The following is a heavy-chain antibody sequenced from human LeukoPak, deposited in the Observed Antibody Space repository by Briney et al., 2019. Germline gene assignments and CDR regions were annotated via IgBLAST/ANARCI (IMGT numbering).Heavy chain of an antibody. Sequence: GGSLRLSCAASGFGFTNAWMVWVRQTPGKWLEWVGRIKSNIDGGTTDIAAPVKGRFTITRDDLTRTLYLQMNSLKTEDTGIYYCTTDFSHFDFSSGYYSYWGQGSLVTVSS. CDR3: TTDFSHFDFSSGYYSY. V-gene: IGHV3-15*01. CDR1: GFGFTNAW. D-gene: IGHD3-3*01. CDR2: IKSNIDGGTT. J-gene: IGHJ4*02.